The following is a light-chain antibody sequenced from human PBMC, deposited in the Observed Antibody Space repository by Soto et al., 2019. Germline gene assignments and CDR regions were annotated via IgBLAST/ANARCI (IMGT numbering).Light chain of an antibody. CDR3: CSYAGSTTIRVL. Sequence: QSALTQPASVSGSPGQSITISCTGTSSDVGNYNLVSWYQQHPGKAPKLMIYEGSKRPSGVSNRFSGSKSGNTASLTISGLQPEDAADYYCCSYAGSTTIRVLFGGGTKVTVL. CDR2: EGS. J-gene: IGLJ2*01. CDR1: SSDVGNYNL. V-gene: IGLV2-23*01.